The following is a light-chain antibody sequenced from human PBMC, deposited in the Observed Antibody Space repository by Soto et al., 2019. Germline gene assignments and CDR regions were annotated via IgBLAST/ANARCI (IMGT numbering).Light chain of an antibody. J-gene: IGKJ1*01. V-gene: IGKV1-39*01. CDR1: QTVSTY. Sequence: DTQMTQSPSSLSASVGARISITCRASQTVSTYLNWYQQKPGKAPTLMISATSTLQSGVPSRFSGSGSGTEFTLTITSLQPEDFATYYCQQTYTTPRTFGQGTKVDIK. CDR2: ATS. CDR3: QQTYTTPRT.